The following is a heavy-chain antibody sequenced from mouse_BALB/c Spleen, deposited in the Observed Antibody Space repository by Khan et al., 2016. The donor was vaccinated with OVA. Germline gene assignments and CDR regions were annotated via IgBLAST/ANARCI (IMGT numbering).Heavy chain of an antibody. J-gene: IGHJ2*01. D-gene: IGHD2-14*01. V-gene: IGHV1S136*01. CDR1: GYTFTSYV. Sequence: VQLQQSGPELVKPGASVKMSCKASGYTFTSYVMHWLRQKPGQGLEWIGYIYPYNDDTKSNEKFKGKATLTTDKSSSSAYMELSSLTSEESAVYYWARSYRYDVYLDYWGQGTTLTVSS. CDR2: IYPYNDDT. CDR3: ARSYRYDVYLDY.